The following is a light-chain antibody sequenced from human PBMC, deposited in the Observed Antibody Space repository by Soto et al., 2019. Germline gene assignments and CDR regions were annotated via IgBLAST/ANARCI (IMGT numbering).Light chain of an antibody. CDR3: QQYGSSPLT. CDR2: DAS. V-gene: IGKV3D-20*01. CDR1: QSLSSSS. J-gene: IGKJ4*01. Sequence: EGVLTQSPVTPSFCPGEKTTLSCGAIQSLSSSSLVWYQQKPGLAPRPLIYDASTRATGIPDRFSGSGSGTDFTLTISRLEPEDFAVDYCQQYGSSPLTFGGGTKVDIK.